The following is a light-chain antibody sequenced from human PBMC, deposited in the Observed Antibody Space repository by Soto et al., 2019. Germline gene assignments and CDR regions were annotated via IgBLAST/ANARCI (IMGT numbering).Light chain of an antibody. CDR1: QSVSSY. CDR3: QHRFNWPRFT. CDR2: DAS. J-gene: IGKJ2*01. Sequence: EIVLTQSPATLSLSPGERATLSCSASQSVSSYLAWYQQKPGQAPRLLIYDASNRATGIPARFSGGGSGTDFTPNISSLEPEDFAVYYCQHRFNWPRFTFGQGTKLEIK. V-gene: IGKV3-11*01.